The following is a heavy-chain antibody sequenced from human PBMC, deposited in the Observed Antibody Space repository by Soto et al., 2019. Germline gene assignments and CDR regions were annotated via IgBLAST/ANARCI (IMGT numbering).Heavy chain of an antibody. CDR2: IYYSGST. J-gene: IGHJ6*03. V-gene: IGHV4-59*01. D-gene: IGHD3-16*01. CDR3: ASLKGDYYYYYYMDV. Sequence: TLSLTCTVSGGSISSYYWSWIRQPPGKGLEWIGYIYYSGSTNYNPSLKSRVTISVDTSKNQFSLKLSSVTAADTAVYYCASLKGDYYYYYYMDVWGKGTTVTVSS. CDR1: GGSISSYY.